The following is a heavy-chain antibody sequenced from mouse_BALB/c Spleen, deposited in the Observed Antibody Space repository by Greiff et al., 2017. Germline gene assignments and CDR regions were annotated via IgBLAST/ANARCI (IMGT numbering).Heavy chain of an antibody. CDR3: ARGYDSY. Sequence: EVQLVESGGGLVKPGGSLKLSCAASGFTFSSYAMSWVRQSPEKRLEWVAEISSGGSYTYYPDTVTGRFTISRDNAKNTLYLEMSSLRSEDTAMYYCARGYDSYWGQGTLVTVSA. D-gene: IGHD2-12*01. J-gene: IGHJ3*01. V-gene: IGHV5-9-4*01. CDR2: ISSGGSYT. CDR1: GFTFSSYA.